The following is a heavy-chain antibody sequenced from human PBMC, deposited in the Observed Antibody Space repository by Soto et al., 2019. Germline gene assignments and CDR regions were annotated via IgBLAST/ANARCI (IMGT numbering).Heavy chain of an antibody. CDR1: GFIFSSYS. J-gene: IGHJ4*02. Sequence: GGSLRLSCAASGFIFSSYSMNWVRQAPGRGLEWVAYIGSSTSAIYYAGSVKGRFTISRDNAKNSVYLQMSGLRAEDTAVYYCARVESRIASRSGYWGQGTLVTVSS. CDR3: ARVESRIASRSGY. D-gene: IGHD3-3*02. V-gene: IGHV3-48*01. CDR2: IGSSTSAI.